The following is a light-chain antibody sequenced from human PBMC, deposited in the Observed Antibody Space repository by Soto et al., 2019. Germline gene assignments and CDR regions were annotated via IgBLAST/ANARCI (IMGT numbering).Light chain of an antibody. CDR1: QSVGSD. V-gene: IGKV3-15*01. CDR3: HQYKDWPPGT. J-gene: IGKJ1*01. Sequence: EIVMTQSPATLSVSPGERATLSCRASQSVGSDLAWYQQKPGQSPRLLIYDASTRATGIPARFSGSGSGTEFTLTISSLQSEDFAVYYSHQYKDWPPGTFGQGTKVESK. CDR2: DAS.